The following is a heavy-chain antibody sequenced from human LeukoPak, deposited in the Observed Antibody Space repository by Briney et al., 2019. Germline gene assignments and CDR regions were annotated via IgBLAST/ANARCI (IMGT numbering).Heavy chain of an antibody. CDR3: ARASELPRHDAFDI. V-gene: IGHV3-66*01. D-gene: IGHD1-26*01. Sequence: GGSLRLSCAASGFTVSSNYMSWVRQAPGKGLEWVSVIYSGGSTYYADSVKGRFTISRDNSKNTLYLQMNSLRAEDTAVYYCARASELPRHDAFDIWGQGTMVTVSS. CDR1: GFTVSSNY. CDR2: IYSGGST. J-gene: IGHJ3*02.